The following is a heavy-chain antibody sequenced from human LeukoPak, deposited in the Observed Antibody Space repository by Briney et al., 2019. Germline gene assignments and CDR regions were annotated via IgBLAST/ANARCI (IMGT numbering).Heavy chain of an antibody. CDR3: ARVGGFSRYFDL. Sequence: SVKVSCKASGGTFSSYAISWVRQAPGQGLEWMGGIIPIFGTANYAQKFQGRVTITADESTSTAYMELSSLRSEDTAVYYCARVGGFSRYFDLWGRGTLVTVSS. J-gene: IGHJ2*01. V-gene: IGHV1-69*13. CDR2: IIPIFGTA. CDR1: GGTFSSYA. D-gene: IGHD3-10*01.